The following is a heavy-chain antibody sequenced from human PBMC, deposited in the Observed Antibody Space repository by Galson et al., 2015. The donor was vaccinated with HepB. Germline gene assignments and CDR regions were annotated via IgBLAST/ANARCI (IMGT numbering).Heavy chain of an antibody. D-gene: IGHD2-2*01. CDR3: ARGGLWVVPAGLDI. CDR2: ISAYNGNT. Sequence: WVRQMPGKGLEWMGWISAYNGNTNYAQKLQGRVTMTTDTSTSTAYMELRSLRSDDTAVYYCARGGLWVVPAGLDIWGQGTMVTVSS. J-gene: IGHJ3*02. V-gene: IGHV1-18*01.